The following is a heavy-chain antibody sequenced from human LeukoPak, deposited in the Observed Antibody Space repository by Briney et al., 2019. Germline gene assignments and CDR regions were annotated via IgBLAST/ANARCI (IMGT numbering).Heavy chain of an antibody. CDR2: IYYSGST. CDR3: ARREDIVATPFDY. Sequence: SETLSLTCTVSGGSISSYYWSWIRQPPGKGLEWIGYIYYSGSTNYNPSLKSRVTIPVDTSKNQFSLKLSSVTAADTAVYYCARREDIVATPFDYWGQGTLVTVSS. J-gene: IGHJ4*02. V-gene: IGHV4-59*08. CDR1: GGSISSYY. D-gene: IGHD5-12*01.